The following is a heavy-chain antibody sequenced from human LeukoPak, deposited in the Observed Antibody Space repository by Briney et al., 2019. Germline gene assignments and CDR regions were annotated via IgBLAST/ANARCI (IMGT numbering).Heavy chain of an antibody. V-gene: IGHV4-59*01. CDR2: IYYSGST. CDR1: GGSISSYY. D-gene: IGHD6-19*01. J-gene: IGHJ3*02. Sequence: SETLSLTCTVSGGSISSYYWSWIRQPPGKGLEWIGYIYYSGSTNYNPSLKSRVTISVDTSKNQFSLKLSSVTAADTAVYYCARAASSGSSTIDAFDIWGQGTMVTVSS. CDR3: ARAASSGSSTIDAFDI.